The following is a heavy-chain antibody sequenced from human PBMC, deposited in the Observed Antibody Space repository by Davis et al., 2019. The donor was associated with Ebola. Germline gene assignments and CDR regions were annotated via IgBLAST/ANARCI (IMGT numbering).Heavy chain of an antibody. CDR1: GGTFSSYT. D-gene: IGHD3-3*01. Sequence: ASVKVSCKASGGTFSSYTINWVRQAPGQGLEWMGWISAYNGNTKYSQKLQGRVTMTTDTSTSTAYMELRSLRSDDTAVYYCAREKLGGSADCWGQGTLVIVSS. CDR3: AREKLGGSADC. CDR2: ISAYNGNT. J-gene: IGHJ4*02. V-gene: IGHV1-18*01.